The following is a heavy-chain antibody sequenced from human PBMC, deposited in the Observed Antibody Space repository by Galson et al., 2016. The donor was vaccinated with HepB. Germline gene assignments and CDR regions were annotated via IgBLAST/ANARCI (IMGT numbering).Heavy chain of an antibody. Sequence: SVKVSCKASGYTFTSYGISWVRQAPGQGLEWMGWISTYDGDTNYAQNLQGRVTMTTDTSTTTAYMELRSLRSDDTAMYYCARDWYCSAGSLYDAFDIGGQGAMVTVSA. CDR2: ISTYDGDT. V-gene: IGHV1-18*01. D-gene: IGHD2-15*01. J-gene: IGHJ3*02. CDR3: ARDWYCSAGSLYDAFDI. CDR1: GYTFTSYG.